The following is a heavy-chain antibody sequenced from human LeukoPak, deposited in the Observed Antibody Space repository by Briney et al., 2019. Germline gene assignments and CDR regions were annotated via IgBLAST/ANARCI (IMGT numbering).Heavy chain of an antibody. Sequence: SETLSLTCTVSGGSISSYYWSWIRQPAGRGLEWIGRIFSNGGSNHNPSLNSRLTMSVDTSKSQFSLKLDSVTAADTAVYYCAREPITAPRARYFDYWGQGTVVTVSS. J-gene: IGHJ4*02. CDR3: AREPITAPRARYFDY. V-gene: IGHV4-4*07. CDR2: IFSNGGS. CDR1: GGSISSYY. D-gene: IGHD1-20*01.